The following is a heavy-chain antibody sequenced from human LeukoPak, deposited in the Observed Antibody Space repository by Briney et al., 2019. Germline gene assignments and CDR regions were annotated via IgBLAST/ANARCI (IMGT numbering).Heavy chain of an antibody. D-gene: IGHD5-12*01. J-gene: IGHJ4*02. CDR1: GFTFSSYW. CDR2: IDTDGSST. Sequence: GGSLRLSCAASGFTFSSYWMHWVRQAPGKGLLWVSRIDTDGSSTIYADSVKGRFTISRDNAMNTLYLQMNSLRAEDTAVYYCARGYAGIDYWGQGSLVTVSS. CDR3: ARGYAGIDY. V-gene: IGHV3-74*01.